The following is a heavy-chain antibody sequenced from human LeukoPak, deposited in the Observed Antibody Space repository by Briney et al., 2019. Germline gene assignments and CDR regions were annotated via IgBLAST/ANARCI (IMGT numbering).Heavy chain of an antibody. D-gene: IGHD6-13*01. CDR3: AKGGPSIAAAGKDCFDY. CDR2: ISGSGGST. J-gene: IGHJ4*02. V-gene: IGHV3-23*01. CDR1: GFTFSSYA. Sequence: GGSLRLSCAASGFTFSSYAMSWVRQAPGKGLEWVSAISGSGGSTYYADSVKGRFTISRDNSKNTLYLQMNSLRAEDTAVYYCAKGGPSIAAAGKDCFDYWGQGTLVTVSS.